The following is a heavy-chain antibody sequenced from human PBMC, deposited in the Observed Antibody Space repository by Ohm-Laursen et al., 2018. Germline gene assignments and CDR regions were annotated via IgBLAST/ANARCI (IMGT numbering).Heavy chain of an antibody. Sequence: SLRLSCTASGFTFSRHWMTWVRQGPGKGLESLANINQGGSEEYYADSVKGRFTISRDNSKNTLYLQMNSLRTEDTAVYYCASRLRSGMDVWGQGTTVTVSS. CDR1: GFTFSRHW. CDR3: ASRLRSGMDV. CDR2: INQGGSEE. J-gene: IGHJ6*02. D-gene: IGHD5/OR15-5a*01. V-gene: IGHV3-7*01.